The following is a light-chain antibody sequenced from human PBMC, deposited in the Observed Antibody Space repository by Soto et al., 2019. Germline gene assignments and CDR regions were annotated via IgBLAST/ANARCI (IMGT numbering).Light chain of an antibody. CDR2: EVN. CDR3: SSHGGATNFSV. Sequence: QSVLTQPPSASGSAGHSVTIPCTGAGIDDYGYNFVSWYQHHPGKVPKLIIFEVNKRPSGVPDRFSGSKSGTTASLTVSGLQAEDEADYYCSSHGGATNFSVFGSGTKLTV. V-gene: IGLV2-8*01. CDR1: GIDDYGYNF. J-gene: IGLJ1*01.